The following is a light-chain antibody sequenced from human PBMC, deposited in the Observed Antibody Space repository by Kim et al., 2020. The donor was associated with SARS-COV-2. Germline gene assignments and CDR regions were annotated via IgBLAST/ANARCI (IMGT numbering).Light chain of an antibody. CDR3: QQYNNWPIT. CDR2: DAS. V-gene: IGKV3-15*01. J-gene: IGKJ5*01. CDR1: QSITNN. Sequence: ELVMTQSPATLSVSPGERATLSCRASQSITNNVAWFQHKPDQAPRLLIYDASTRATGIPGRISGSGSGTAFTLTISSLQSEDFAVYYCQQYNNWPITFGQGTRLEIK.